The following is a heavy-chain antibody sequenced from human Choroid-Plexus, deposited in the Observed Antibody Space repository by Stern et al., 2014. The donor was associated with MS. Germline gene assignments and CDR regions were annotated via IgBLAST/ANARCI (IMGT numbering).Heavy chain of an antibody. Sequence: QVQLVQSGAEVTKPGSSVKVSCKASGGTFSKFPSSWVRQAPGQGLERMGGILHVFGTTTYAQEVRGRVTITAGVSTSTVYMELSVLRSDDSSFYCCALSSEPSDRWYSLGYDLWGQGTLVTVSS. J-gene: IGHJ5*02. CDR2: ILHVFGTT. D-gene: IGHD6-13*01. CDR3: ALSSEPSDRWYSLGYDL. V-gene: IGHV1-69*01. CDR1: GGTFSKFP.